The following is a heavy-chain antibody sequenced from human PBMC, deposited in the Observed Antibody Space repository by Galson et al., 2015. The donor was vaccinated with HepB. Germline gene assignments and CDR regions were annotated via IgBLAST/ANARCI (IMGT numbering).Heavy chain of an antibody. J-gene: IGHJ4*02. CDR3: AKIPGGSGTC. CDR2: ISYDGSNK. Sequence: SLRLSCAASGFTFSSYAMHWVRQAPGKGLEWVAVISYDGSNKYYADSVKGRFTISRDNSKNTLYLQMNSLRAEDTAVYYCAKIPGGSGTCWGQGTLVTVSS. D-gene: IGHD3-10*01. V-gene: IGHV3-30*04. CDR1: GFTFSSYA.